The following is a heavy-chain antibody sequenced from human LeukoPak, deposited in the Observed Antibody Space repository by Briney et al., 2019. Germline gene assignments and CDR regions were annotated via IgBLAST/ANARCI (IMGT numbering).Heavy chain of an antibody. CDR2: IYSGGST. D-gene: IGHD6-19*01. J-gene: IGHJ6*02. CDR3: ARDSPYSSGWYNYYGMDV. V-gene: IGHV3-66*01. Sequence: GGSLRLSCAASGFTVSSNYMSWVRQAPGRGLEGVSVIYSGGSTYYADSVKGRFTISRDNSKNTLYLQMNSLRAEDTAVYYCARDSPYSSGWYNYYGMDVWGQGTTVTVSS. CDR1: GFTVSSNY.